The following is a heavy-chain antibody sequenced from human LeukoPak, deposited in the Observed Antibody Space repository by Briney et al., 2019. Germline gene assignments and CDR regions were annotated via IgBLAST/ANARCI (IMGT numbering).Heavy chain of an antibody. CDR2: IIPIFGTA. CDR1: GYTFTSYY. J-gene: IGHJ6*03. CDR3: ARAPIAVAGSRSYYYYYMDV. D-gene: IGHD6-19*01. Sequence: SVKVSCKASGYTFTSYYMHWVRQAPGQGLEWMGGIIPIFGTANYAQKFQGRVTITADESTSTAYMELSSLRSEDTAVYYCARAPIAVAGSRSYYYYYMDVWGKGTTVTVSS. V-gene: IGHV1-69*13.